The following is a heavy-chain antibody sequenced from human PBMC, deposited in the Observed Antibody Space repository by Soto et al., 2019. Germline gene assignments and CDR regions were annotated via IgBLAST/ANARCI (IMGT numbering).Heavy chain of an antibody. D-gene: IGHD4-17*01. CDR1: GGSFRSCDYY. CDR3: ARIHFGEEPSYYYYGMDV. CDR2: IYYTGST. Sequence: PSEALSLTCTVSGGSFRSCDYYWVWVRQPPGKGLGWLLYIYYTGSTSNNPSLKSRVSISIDTSKAQFSLKLSSVTAEDTAVYYCARIHFGEEPSYYYYGMDVWGQGTPVTVSS. J-gene: IGHJ6*02. V-gene: IGHV4-30-4*01.